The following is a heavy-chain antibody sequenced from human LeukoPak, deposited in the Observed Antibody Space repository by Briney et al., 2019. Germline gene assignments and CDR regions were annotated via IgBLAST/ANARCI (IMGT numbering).Heavy chain of an antibody. V-gene: IGHV3-30*04. CDR1: GFTFGSYA. D-gene: IGHD6-19*01. CDR2: ISYDGSNK. CDR3: ARDPTAGNGWFGRGYFDC. Sequence: GGSLRLSCAASGFTFGSYAMHWVRQAPGKGLAWVAVISYDGSNKYYADSVKGRFTLSRDNSKNTLYLQMNSLRAEDTAVYYCARDPTAGNGWFGRGYFDCWGQGTLVTVSS. J-gene: IGHJ4*02.